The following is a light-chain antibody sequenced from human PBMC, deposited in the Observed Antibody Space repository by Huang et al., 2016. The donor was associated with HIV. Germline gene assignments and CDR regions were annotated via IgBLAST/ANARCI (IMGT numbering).Light chain of an antibody. J-gene: IGKJ3*01. Sequence: EIVLTQSPATLSLSPGERATLSCRASQSVSNYLAWYQQKPGLAPRILIDDASNRATGIPARFSGSGSGTDFTLTISSLEPEDFAIYYCQQRSNWPPITFGPGTKVDIK. CDR1: QSVSNY. CDR2: DAS. V-gene: IGKV3-11*01. CDR3: QQRSNWPPIT.